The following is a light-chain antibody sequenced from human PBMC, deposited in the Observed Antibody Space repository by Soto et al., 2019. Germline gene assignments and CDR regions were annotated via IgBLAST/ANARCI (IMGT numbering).Light chain of an antibody. CDR2: GNS. Sequence: QSALTQPPSVSGAPGQRVTISCTGSSSNIGAGYVVHWYQQLPGTAPKLLIYGNSNRPSGVPDRFSGSRSGTSASLAITGLQTEDEAVYYCHSYDSRLSGYVFGTGTKVTVL. CDR3: HSYDSRLSGYV. V-gene: IGLV1-40*01. J-gene: IGLJ1*01. CDR1: SSNIGAGYV.